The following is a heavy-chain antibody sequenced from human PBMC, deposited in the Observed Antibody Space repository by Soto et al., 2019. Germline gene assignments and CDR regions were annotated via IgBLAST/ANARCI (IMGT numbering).Heavy chain of an antibody. D-gene: IGHD6-6*01. J-gene: IGHJ6*02. V-gene: IGHV3-30-3*01. CDR2: ISYDGSNK. Sequence: GGSLRLSCAASGFTFSSYAMHWVRQAPGKGLEWVAVISYDGSNKYYADSVKGRFTISRDNSKNTLYLQMNSLRAEDTAVYYCARDPRWQSSSSLRYYGMDVWGQGTTVTVSS. CDR3: ARDPRWQSSSSLRYYGMDV. CDR1: GFTFSSYA.